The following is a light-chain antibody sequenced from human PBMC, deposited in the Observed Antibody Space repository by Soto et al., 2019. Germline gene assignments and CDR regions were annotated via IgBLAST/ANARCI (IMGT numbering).Light chain of an antibody. V-gene: IGKV1-6*01. CDR2: AAS. CDR1: QGIRND. J-gene: IGKJ2*01. Sequence: AIQMTQSPSSLSASVGDRVTITCRARQGIRNDLGWYRQKPGKAPKLLIYAASSLQSGVPSRFSGSGSGTDFTLTISSLQPEDFATYYCLQDYNYPYTFGQGTKLEIK. CDR3: LQDYNYPYT.